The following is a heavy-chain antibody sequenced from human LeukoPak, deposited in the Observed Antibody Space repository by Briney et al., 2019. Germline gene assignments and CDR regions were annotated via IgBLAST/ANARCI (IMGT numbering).Heavy chain of an antibody. CDR2: IYYSGST. Sequence: SETLSLTCTVSGGSISSYYWSWIRQPPGKGLEWIGYIYYSGSTNYNPSLKSRVTISVDTSKNQFSLKLSSVTAADTAVYYCARGILVPAASHWFDPWGQGTLVTVSS. CDR3: ARGILVPAASHWFDP. J-gene: IGHJ5*02. D-gene: IGHD2-2*01. CDR1: GGSISSYY. V-gene: IGHV4-59*01.